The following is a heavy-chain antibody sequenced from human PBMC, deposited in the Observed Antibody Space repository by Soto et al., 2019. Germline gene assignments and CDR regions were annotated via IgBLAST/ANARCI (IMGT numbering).Heavy chain of an antibody. CDR2: INPNSGGT. V-gene: IGHV1-2*04. CDR1: GYTFTNHD. D-gene: IGHD3-10*01. J-gene: IGHJ6*02. CDR3: ARDAYYYGSGSYYYYGMDV. Sequence: GASVKVSCKASGYTFTNHDINWVRQATGQGLEWMGWINPNSGGTNYAQKFQGWVTMTRDTSISTAYMELSRLRSDDTAVYYCARDAYYYGSGSYYYYGMDVWGQGTTVTVSS.